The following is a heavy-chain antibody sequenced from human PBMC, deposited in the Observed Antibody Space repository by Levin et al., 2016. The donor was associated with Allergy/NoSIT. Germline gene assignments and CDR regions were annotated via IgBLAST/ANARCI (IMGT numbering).Heavy chain of an antibody. D-gene: IGHD2-21*02. Sequence: WVRQAPGQGLEWMGWISTYNGDTKYAQNLQGRVTMATDTSTGTVYMELRSLRSDDTAVYYCAKDGVTNCGVDCYLRYFDYWGQGTLVTVSS. V-gene: IGHV1-18*01. CDR3: AKDGVTNCGVDCYLRYFDY. J-gene: IGHJ4*02. CDR2: ISTYNGDT.